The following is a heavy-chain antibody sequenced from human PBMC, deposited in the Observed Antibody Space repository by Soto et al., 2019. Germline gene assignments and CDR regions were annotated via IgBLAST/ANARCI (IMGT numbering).Heavy chain of an antibody. CDR3: AKDQSIAEVATFRSVYY. Sequence: DVQLVESGGGLVQPGRSLRLSCAASGFTFDDYAMHWVRQAPGKGLEWVSGVSWNSGSIHYADSVEGRFTISRDNAKNSLYLQRNSLRTDDTALYYCAKDQSIAEVATFRSVYYWGQGTLVTVAS. D-gene: IGHD6-6*01. J-gene: IGHJ4*02. CDR2: VSWNSGSI. CDR1: GFTFDDYA. V-gene: IGHV3-9*01.